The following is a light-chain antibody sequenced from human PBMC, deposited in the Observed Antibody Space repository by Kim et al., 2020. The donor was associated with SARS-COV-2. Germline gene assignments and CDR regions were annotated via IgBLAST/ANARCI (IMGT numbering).Light chain of an antibody. J-gene: IGLJ3*02. Sequence: GQRVTISCSGSSSNSGSNYVYWYQQLPGTAPKLLIYRNNQPPSGVPDRFSGSKSGTSASLVISGLRSEDEADYYCAAWDDSLSGWVFGGGTKLTVL. CDR3: AAWDDSLSGWV. CDR1: SSNSGSNY. V-gene: IGLV1-47*01. CDR2: RNN.